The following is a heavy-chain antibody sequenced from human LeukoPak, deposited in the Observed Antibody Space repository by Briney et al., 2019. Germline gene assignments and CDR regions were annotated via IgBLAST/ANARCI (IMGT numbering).Heavy chain of an antibody. J-gene: IGHJ5*02. CDR1: GFTFSGSA. CDR3: TRGSFYYDSSGS. D-gene: IGHD3-22*01. V-gene: IGHV3-73*01. CDR2: IRSKANSYAT. Sequence: GGSLRLSCAASGFTFSGSAMHWVRQASGKGLEWVGRIRSKANSYATAYAASVKGRFTISRDDSKNTAYLQMNGLKTEDTAVYYCTRGSFYYDSSGSWGQGTLVTVSS.